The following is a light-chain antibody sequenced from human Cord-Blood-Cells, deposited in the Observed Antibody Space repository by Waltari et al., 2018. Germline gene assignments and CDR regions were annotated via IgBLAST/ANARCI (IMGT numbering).Light chain of an antibody. Sequence: QSALTQPRSVSGSPGQSVTIPCTGTSSDVAGYNYLPWYQHHPGKAPKLMLYDVSKRPSGVPDRFSGSKSGNTASLTISGLQAEDEADYYCCSYAGSYTYVFGTGTKVTVL. V-gene: IGLV2-11*01. J-gene: IGLJ1*01. CDR2: DVS. CDR3: CSYAGSYTYV. CDR1: SSDVAGYNY.